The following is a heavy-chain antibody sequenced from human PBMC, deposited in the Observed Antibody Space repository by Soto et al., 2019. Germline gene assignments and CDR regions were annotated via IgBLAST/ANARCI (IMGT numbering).Heavy chain of an antibody. Sequence: EVQLLESGGGLVQPGGSLRLSCAASGFTFSSYAMSWVRQAPGKGLEWVSIIFGGGGSTYYADSVKGGFTISRDNSKNTLYLQMNSLRAEDTGVYYCAKDGNVSPLSGLQQWLVRGGYFDYWGQGTLVTVSS. D-gene: IGHD6-19*01. J-gene: IGHJ4*02. CDR2: IFGGGGST. CDR3: AKDGNVSPLSGLQQWLVRGGYFDY. V-gene: IGHV3-23*01. CDR1: GFTFSSYA.